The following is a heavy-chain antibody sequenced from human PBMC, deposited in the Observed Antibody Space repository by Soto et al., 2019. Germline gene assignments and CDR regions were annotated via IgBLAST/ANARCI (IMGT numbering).Heavy chain of an antibody. CDR1: GYTFTNYG. Sequence: QVHLVQSGPEVKKPGASVRVSCRASGYTFTNYGIGWVRQAPGQGLEWMVWINTYNGNTIYAQKFLGRLTMTTVTSANTAYMELRSLHSAVTAMYYCTNHGVNLTAMVTGGYWGQGPLFTVSS. J-gene: IGHJ4*02. CDR2: INTYNGNT. CDR3: TNHGVNLTAMVTGGY. V-gene: IGHV1-18*01. D-gene: IGHD5-18*01.